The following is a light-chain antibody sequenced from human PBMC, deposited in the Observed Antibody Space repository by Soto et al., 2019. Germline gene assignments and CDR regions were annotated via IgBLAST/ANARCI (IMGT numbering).Light chain of an antibody. CDR2: SNS. CDR3: AAWDDSLNGDV. V-gene: IGLV1-44*01. J-gene: IGLJ1*01. CDR1: SSNIGSNT. Sequence: QSVLTQPPSASGPPGQRVTISCSGSSSNIGSNTVNWYQQLPGTAPKLLMYSNSQRPSGVPDRFSGSKSGTSASLAISGLQSEDEADYYCAAWDDSLNGDVFGTGTKLTVL.